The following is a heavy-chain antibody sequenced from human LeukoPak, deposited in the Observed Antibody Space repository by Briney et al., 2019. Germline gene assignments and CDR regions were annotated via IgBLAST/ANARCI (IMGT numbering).Heavy chain of an antibody. D-gene: IGHD4-17*01. CDR3: ARDSGPYGDYGWFDP. Sequence: KTSETLSLTCTFSGGSISSYYWSWIRQPAGKGLEWIGRIYTSGSTNYNPSLKSRVTMSVDTSKNQFSLKLSSVTAADTAVYYCARDSGPYGDYGWFDPWGQGTLVTVSS. CDR1: GGSISSYY. CDR2: IYTSGST. V-gene: IGHV4-4*07. J-gene: IGHJ5*02.